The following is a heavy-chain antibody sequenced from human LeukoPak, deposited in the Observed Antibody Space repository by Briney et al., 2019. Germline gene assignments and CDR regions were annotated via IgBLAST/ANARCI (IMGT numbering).Heavy chain of an antibody. CDR3: ARQGCSYAHTFYYFDY. Sequence: PSETLSLTCAVYGGSFSGYYWSWIRQPPGKGLEWIGEINHSGSTNYNPSLKSRVTISVDTSKNQFSLKLSSVTAADTAVYYCARQGCSYAHTFYYFDYWGQGTLVTVSS. CDR2: INHSGST. V-gene: IGHV4-34*01. D-gene: IGHD5-18*01. J-gene: IGHJ4*02. CDR1: GGSFSGYY.